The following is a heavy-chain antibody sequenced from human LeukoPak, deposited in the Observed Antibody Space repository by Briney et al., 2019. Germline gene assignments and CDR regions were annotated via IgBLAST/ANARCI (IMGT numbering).Heavy chain of an antibody. Sequence: ASVKVSCKASGYTFTSYYMHWVRQAPGQGLEWMGIINPSGGSTSYAQKFQGRVTMTRDMSTSTVYMELSSLRSEDTAVYYCARVSPMVRGVIPFDYWGQGTLVTVSS. CDR2: INPSGGST. V-gene: IGHV1-46*01. CDR1: GYTFTSYY. D-gene: IGHD3-10*01. J-gene: IGHJ4*02. CDR3: ARVSPMVRGVIPFDY.